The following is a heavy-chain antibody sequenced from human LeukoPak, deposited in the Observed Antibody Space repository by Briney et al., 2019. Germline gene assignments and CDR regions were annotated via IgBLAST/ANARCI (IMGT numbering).Heavy chain of an antibody. Sequence: SETLSLTCTVSGGSVSSGSYYWSWIRQPPGKGLEWIGYIYYSGSTNNNPSLKSRVTISVDTSKNQFSLKLSSVTAADTAVYYCARDHRYSSSWYYWGQGTLVTVSS. V-gene: IGHV4-61*01. CDR3: ARDHRYSSSWYY. D-gene: IGHD6-13*01. CDR1: GGSVSSGSYY. CDR2: IYYSGST. J-gene: IGHJ4*02.